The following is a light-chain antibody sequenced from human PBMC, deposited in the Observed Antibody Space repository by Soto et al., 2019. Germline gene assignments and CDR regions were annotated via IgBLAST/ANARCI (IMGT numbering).Light chain of an antibody. V-gene: IGLV2-14*03. Sequence: AVTQPASVSYSPGQSITISCTGTSSDVGGSNFVSWYQQHPGKPPKLIIYDVANRPSGVSNRFSGSKSGSTASLIISRLQTEDEADYYCVSYTSSTTYVFGTGTKVTVL. CDR2: DVA. CDR1: SSDVGGSNF. CDR3: VSYTSSTTYV. J-gene: IGLJ1*01.